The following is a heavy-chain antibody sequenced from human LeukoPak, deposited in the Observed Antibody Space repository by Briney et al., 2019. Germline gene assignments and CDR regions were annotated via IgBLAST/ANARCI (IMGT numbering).Heavy chain of an antibody. CDR3: ARGSGYGGDYYGMDV. J-gene: IGHJ6*02. CDR2: ISAYNGNT. D-gene: IGHD5-12*01. V-gene: IGHV1-18*01. Sequence: ASVKVSCKASGYTFTSYGISWVRQAPGQGLEWMGWISAYNGNTNYAQKLQGRVTMTTDTSTSTAYVELRSLGSDDTAVYYCARGSGYGGDYYGMDVWGQGTTVTVSS. CDR1: GYTFTSYG.